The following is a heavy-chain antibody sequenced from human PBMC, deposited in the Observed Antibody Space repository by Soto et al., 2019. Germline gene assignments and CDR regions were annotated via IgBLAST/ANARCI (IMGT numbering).Heavy chain of an antibody. D-gene: IGHD5-18*01. V-gene: IGHV4-31*03. Sequence: SETLSLTCTVPGGSIRSGGYYWSWVRQNPRRGLEWIGNIYYSGNTYYNPSLKSRLTISVDTSKNQFSLNLSSGTAADTAVYYCARDRLMATAGTARHYFGLDVWGQGTTVTVSS. CDR1: GGSIRSGGYY. CDR2: IYYSGNT. J-gene: IGHJ6*02. CDR3: ARDRLMATAGTARHYFGLDV.